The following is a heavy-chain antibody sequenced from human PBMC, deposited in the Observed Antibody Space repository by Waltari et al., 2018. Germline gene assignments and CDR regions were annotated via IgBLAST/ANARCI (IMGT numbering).Heavy chain of an antibody. J-gene: IGHJ5*02. CDR3: ARESDIVVVPAAILDWFDP. V-gene: IGHV4-39*07. D-gene: IGHD2-2*02. CDR1: GCSISSSSYY. CDR2: IYYSGST. Sequence: QLQLQESGPGLVKPSETLSLTCPVSGCSISSSSYYWGWIRQPQGTGLEWIGSIYYSGSTYYNPSLKSRVTISVDTSKNQFSLKLSSVTAADTAVYYCARESDIVVVPAAILDWFDPWGQGTLVTVSS.